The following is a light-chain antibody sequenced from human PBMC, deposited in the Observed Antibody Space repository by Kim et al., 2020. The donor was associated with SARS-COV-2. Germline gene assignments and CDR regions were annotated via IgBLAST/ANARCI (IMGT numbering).Light chain of an antibody. V-gene: IGLV2-11*03. CDR2: DVS. CDR3: CSYADSYTLV. Sequence: GQSVTISCTGTSSDVGGYNYVSWYQQHPGKAPKLMIYDVSKRPSGVPDRFSGSKSGNTASLTISELQSEDEADYYCCSYADSYTLVFGGGTQLTVL. CDR1: SSDVGGYNY. J-gene: IGLJ2*01.